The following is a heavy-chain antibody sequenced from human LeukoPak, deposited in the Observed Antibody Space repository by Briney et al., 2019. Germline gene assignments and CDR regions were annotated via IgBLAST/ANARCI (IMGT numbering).Heavy chain of an antibody. V-gene: IGHV4-30-4*01. CDR3: EVGSDYGIDP. D-gene: IGHD4-17*01. CDR2: IYYSGST. J-gene: IGHJ5*02. Sequence: SQTLSLTCTVSGGSISSGDYYWSWIRQPPGKGLEWIGYIYYSGSTYYNPSLKSRATISVDTSKNQFSLKLSSVTAADTAVYYCEVGSDYGIDPWGQGTLVTVSS. CDR1: GGSISSGDYY.